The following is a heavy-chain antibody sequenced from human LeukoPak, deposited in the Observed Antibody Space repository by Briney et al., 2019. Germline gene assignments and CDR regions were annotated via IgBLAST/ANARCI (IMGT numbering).Heavy chain of an antibody. J-gene: IGHJ4*02. CDR1: GYTFTSYG. CDR2: INPSGGST. Sequence: ASVKVSCKASGYTFTSYGISWVRQAPGQGLEWMGIINPSGGSTSYAQKFQGRVTMTRDTSTSTVYMELSSLRSEDTAVYYCARGCGGDCYSVVFDYWGQGTLVTVS. CDR3: ARGCGGDCYSVVFDY. V-gene: IGHV1-46*01. D-gene: IGHD2-21*02.